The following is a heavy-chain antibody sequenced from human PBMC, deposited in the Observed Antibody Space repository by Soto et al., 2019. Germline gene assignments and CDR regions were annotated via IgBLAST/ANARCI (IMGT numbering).Heavy chain of an antibody. CDR3: ARPGEAYGLEV. J-gene: IGHJ6*02. D-gene: IGHD2-21*01. CDR1: GASIRRSSYY. V-gene: IGHV4-39*01. CDR2: IHSHSGST. Sequence: SQTLSLTCSVSGASIRRSSYYWAWIRQPPGKGLEWIASIHSHSGSTYYDPSLKGRVLISVDTSKNHFSLNLSSVTAADTAVYYRARPGEAYGLEVWGQGTTVIGSS.